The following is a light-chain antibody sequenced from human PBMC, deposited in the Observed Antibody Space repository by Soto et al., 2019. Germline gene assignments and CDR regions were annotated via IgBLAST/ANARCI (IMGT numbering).Light chain of an antibody. CDR3: SSYTSMTTLV. V-gene: IGLV2-14*01. CDR1: SSDVGGYIY. CDR2: EVS. Sequence: QSALTQPASVSGSPGQSITISFTGTSSDVGGYIYVSWYRQHPGKAPKPIIYEVSNRPSGVSNRFSGSKSGNTASLTISGLQAEDEADYYCSSYTSMTTLVLGTGTKVTVL. J-gene: IGLJ1*01.